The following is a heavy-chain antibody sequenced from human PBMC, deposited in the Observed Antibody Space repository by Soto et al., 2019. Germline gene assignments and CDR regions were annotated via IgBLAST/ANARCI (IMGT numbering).Heavy chain of an antibody. D-gene: IGHD4-17*01. J-gene: IGHJ4*02. Sequence: QVQLVESGGGVVQPGRSLRLSCAASGFTFSSYGMHWVRQAPGKGLEWVAVISYDGSNKYYADSVKGRFTISRDNSKNTLYLQMNSLRAEDTAVYYCAGGRRFYGDYSFDSWGQGTLVTVSS. CDR2: ISYDGSNK. CDR3: AGGRRFYGDYSFDS. CDR1: GFTFSSYG. V-gene: IGHV3-30*03.